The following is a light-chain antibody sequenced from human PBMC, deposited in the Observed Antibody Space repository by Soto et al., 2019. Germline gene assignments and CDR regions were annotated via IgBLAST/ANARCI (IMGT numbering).Light chain of an antibody. V-gene: IGLV2-8*01. Sequence: QSALTQPPSASGSPGQSVTISCTGTSSDVGSYNYVSWYQQHPGKAPKLMIYDVSKRPSGVPDRFSGSKSGNTASLTVSGHQGEDEADYYCSSSAGSNIVVFGGGTKVTVL. CDR3: SSSAGSNIVV. CDR2: DVS. J-gene: IGLJ2*01. CDR1: SSDVGSYNY.